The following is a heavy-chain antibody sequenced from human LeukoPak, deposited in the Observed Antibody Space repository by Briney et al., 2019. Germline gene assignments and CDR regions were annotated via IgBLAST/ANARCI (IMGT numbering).Heavy chain of an antibody. Sequence: GASVKVSCKASGYTFTSYGITWVRQASGQGLEWMGWISAYNGNTNHAQKFQGRVTMTTDTSTSTAYMELRSLRSDDTAVYYCAREGDYSSGWDRADYWGQGTLVTVSS. CDR3: AREGDYSSGWDRADY. CDR1: GYTFTSYG. J-gene: IGHJ4*02. V-gene: IGHV1-18*01. CDR2: ISAYNGNT. D-gene: IGHD6-19*01.